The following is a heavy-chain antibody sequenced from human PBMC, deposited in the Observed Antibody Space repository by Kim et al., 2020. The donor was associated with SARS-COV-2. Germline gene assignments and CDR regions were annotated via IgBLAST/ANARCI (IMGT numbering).Heavy chain of an antibody. CDR1: GGSISSGGYY. V-gene: IGHV4-31*03. J-gene: IGHJ4*02. CDR3: ARGTAVIGYYFDY. CDR2: IYYSGST. Sequence: SETLSLTCTVSGGSISSGGYYWSWIRQHPGKGLEWIGYIYYSGSTYYNPSLKSRVTISVDTSKNQFSLKLSSVTAADTAVYYCARGTAVIGYYFDYWGQGTLVTVSS. D-gene: IGHD2-21*02.